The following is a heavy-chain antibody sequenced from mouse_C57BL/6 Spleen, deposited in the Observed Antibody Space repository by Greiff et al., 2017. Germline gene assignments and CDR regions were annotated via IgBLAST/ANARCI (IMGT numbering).Heavy chain of an antibody. D-gene: IGHD1-1*01. V-gene: IGHV1-9*01. Sequence: VQLQQSGAELMKPGASVKLSCKATGYTFTGYWIEWVKQRPGHGLEWIGEILPGSGSTNYNEKFKGKATFTADTSSNTAYMQLSSLTTEDSAIYYCARWSNLHYGSSYYWYFDVWGTGTTVTVSS. J-gene: IGHJ1*03. CDR3: ARWSNLHYGSSYYWYFDV. CDR1: GYTFTGYW. CDR2: ILPGSGST.